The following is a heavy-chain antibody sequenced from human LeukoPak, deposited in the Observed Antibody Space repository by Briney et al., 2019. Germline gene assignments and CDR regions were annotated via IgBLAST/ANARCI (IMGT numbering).Heavy chain of an antibody. CDR1: GYTFTSYG. J-gene: IGHJ4*02. Sequence: GASVKVSCKASGYTFTSYGISWVRQAPGQGLEGMGWISAYNGNTNYAQKLQGRVTMTTDTATSTAYMELRSLRSDDTAVYYCAGGPLNHGDYPYADYLGQGTLVTVSS. D-gene: IGHD4-17*01. V-gene: IGHV1-18*04. CDR3: AGGPLNHGDYPYADY. CDR2: ISAYNGNT.